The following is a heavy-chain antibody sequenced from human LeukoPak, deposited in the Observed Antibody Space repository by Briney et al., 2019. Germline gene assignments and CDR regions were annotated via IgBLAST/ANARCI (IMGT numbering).Heavy chain of an antibody. CDR1: GFTFSSYA. D-gene: IGHD1-26*01. V-gene: IGHV3-23*01. CDR2: ISGSGGST. CDR3: ASYSGSYPDFDY. Sequence: GGSLRLSCAASGFTFSSYAMSWVRQAPGKGLEWVSAISGSGGSTYYADSVKGRFTISRDNSKNTLYLQMNSLRAADTAVYYCASYSGSYPDFDYWGQGTLVTVSS. J-gene: IGHJ4*02.